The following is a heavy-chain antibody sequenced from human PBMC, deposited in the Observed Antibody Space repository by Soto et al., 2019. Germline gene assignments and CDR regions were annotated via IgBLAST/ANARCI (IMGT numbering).Heavy chain of an antibody. D-gene: IGHD3-10*01. CDR2: IRGFSPYT. J-gene: IGHJ6*02. Sequence: GGSLRLSCISSGFTFRTYTMNWVRQAPGKGLEWVSGIRGFSPYTFYAESVKGRFTISRDNAKNSLYLQMVSLRAEDTAVYYCARDRGYDAHDYYYNAMDVWGQGTTVTVSS. CDR1: GFTFRTYT. CDR3: ARDRGYDAHDYYYNAMDV. V-gene: IGHV3-21*01.